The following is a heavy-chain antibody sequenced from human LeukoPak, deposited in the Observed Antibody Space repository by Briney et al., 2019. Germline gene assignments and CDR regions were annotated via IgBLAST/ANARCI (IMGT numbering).Heavy chain of an antibody. J-gene: IGHJ4*02. CDR3: ARQRVQRWFGELPSDFDY. D-gene: IGHD3-10*01. V-gene: IGHV4-59*08. Sequence: SETLSLTCTVSGGSISSYYWSWLRQPPGRGLEWIGYIYYSGSTNYNPSLKSRVTISVDTSKNQFSLKLSPVTAADTAVYYCARQRVQRWFGELPSDFDYWGQGTLVTVSS. CDR2: IYYSGST. CDR1: GGSISSYY.